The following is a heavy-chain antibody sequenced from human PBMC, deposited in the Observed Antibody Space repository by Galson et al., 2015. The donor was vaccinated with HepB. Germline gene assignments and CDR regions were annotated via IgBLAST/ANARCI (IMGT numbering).Heavy chain of an antibody. D-gene: IGHD5-18*01. CDR2: ISTGNTYI. V-gene: IGHV3-21*01. Sequence: APGKGLEWVSSISTGNTYIYYADSVKGRVTISRDNAKNSLYLQMNSLRAEDTAVYYCARTAGYSYGGYYFDYWGQGTLVTVSS. J-gene: IGHJ4*02. CDR3: ARTAGYSYGGYYFDY.